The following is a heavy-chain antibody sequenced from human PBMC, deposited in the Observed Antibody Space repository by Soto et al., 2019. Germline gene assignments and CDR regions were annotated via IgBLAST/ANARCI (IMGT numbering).Heavy chain of an antibody. D-gene: IGHD5-18*01. Sequence: LRLSCAASGFTFSSYAMSWVRQAPGKGLEWVSAISVSGGSAYYADSVKGRFTISRDNSKNTLYLQMNSLRAEDTAVYYCAREPGIQLYWGQGTLVTVSS. J-gene: IGHJ4*02. V-gene: IGHV3-23*01. CDR3: AREPGIQLY. CDR1: GFTFSSYA. CDR2: ISVSGGSA.